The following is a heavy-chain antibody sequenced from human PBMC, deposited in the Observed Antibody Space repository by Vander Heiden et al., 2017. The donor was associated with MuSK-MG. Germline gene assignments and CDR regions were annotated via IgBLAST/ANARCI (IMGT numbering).Heavy chain of an antibody. V-gene: IGHV3-7*01. J-gene: IGHJ4*02. Sequence: EVQVVESGGGLVQPGGALRLSCAACGFTFNTYWLTWVRQAPGTGLEWLASIKEDGTEKHYVDDVKGRFTISRDNANRSLFLEMNNLRGEDTALYYCARHRGASFWGQGTLVSVSS. D-gene: IGHD5-12*01. CDR3: ARHRGASF. CDR2: IKEDGTEK. CDR1: GFTFNTYW.